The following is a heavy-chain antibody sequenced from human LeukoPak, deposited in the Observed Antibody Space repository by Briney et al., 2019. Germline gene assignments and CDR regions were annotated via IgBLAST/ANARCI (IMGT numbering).Heavy chain of an antibody. V-gene: IGHV4-39*07. CDR2: IYYSGST. J-gene: IGHJ4*02. Sequence: SETLSLTCTVSGGSISSSSYYWGWIRQPPGKGLEWIGSIYYSGSTYYNPSLKSRVTISVDTSKNQFSLKLSSATAADTAVYYCARFVSYYYDSSGYPFDYWGQGTLVTVSS. D-gene: IGHD3-22*01. CDR1: GGSISSSSYY. CDR3: ARFVSYYYDSSGYPFDY.